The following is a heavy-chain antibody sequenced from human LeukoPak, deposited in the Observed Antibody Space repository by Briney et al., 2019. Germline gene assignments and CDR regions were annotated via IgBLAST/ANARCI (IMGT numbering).Heavy chain of an antibody. CDR1: GFTFSSYA. CDR3: AKGTGLWFGELWGFDY. Sequence: GGSLRLSYAASGFTFSSYAMSWVRQAPGKGLEWVSAISGSGGSTYYADSVKGRFTISRDNSKNTLYLQMNSLRAEDTAVYYCAKGTGLWFGELWGFDYWGQGTLVTVSS. D-gene: IGHD3-10*01. V-gene: IGHV3-23*01. CDR2: ISGSGGST. J-gene: IGHJ4*02.